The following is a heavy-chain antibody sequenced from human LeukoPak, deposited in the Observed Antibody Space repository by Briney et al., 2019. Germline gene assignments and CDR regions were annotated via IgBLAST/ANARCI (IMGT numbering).Heavy chain of an antibody. CDR3: AKIKTPYTDSVRFPSDY. D-gene: IGHD3-16*01. CDR2: ISGRGDGS. V-gene: IGHV3-23*01. Sequence: GGSLRLSCAASAFALSSYAMTWVRQAPGKGLECVSAISGRGDGSYYADSVKGRFTISRDNSMHTLFLQMNSLRAEDTALYYCAKIKTPYTDSVRFPSDYWGQGTLVTVSS. CDR1: AFALSSYA. J-gene: IGHJ4*02.